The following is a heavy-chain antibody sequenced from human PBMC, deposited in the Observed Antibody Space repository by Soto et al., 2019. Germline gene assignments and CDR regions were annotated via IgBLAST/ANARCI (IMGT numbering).Heavy chain of an antibody. Sequence: QVQLVQSGAEAKKPGSSVKVSCKASGGTFSSHAISWVRQAPGQGLEWMGGLIPVFDVANYAQKFQGRVTITADKSTSTVFMELRSLTSEDTAVYYCARGPAAAAENTWGQGALVTVSS. CDR1: GGTFSSHA. V-gene: IGHV1-69*17. CDR3: ARGPAAAAENT. D-gene: IGHD6-13*01. CDR2: LIPVFDVA. J-gene: IGHJ4*02.